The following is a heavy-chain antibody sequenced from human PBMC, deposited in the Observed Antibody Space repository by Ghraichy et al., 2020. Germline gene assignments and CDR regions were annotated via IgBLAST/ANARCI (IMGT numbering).Heavy chain of an antibody. CDR2: IKQDSSEK. Sequence: GSLRLSCAASGFTFGRHWINWVRQAPGKGLEWVATIKQDSSEKYYVASVKGRFTIFRDNAKNSVFLQMNGLRAEDTAVYYCARDGRANDYGDYAGAFDIWGQGTMVTVS. V-gene: IGHV3-7*01. J-gene: IGHJ3*02. CDR1: GFTFGRHW. CDR3: ARDGRANDYGDYAGAFDI. D-gene: IGHD4-17*01.